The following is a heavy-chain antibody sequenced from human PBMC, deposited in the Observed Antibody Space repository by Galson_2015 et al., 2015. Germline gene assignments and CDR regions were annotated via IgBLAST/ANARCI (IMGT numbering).Heavy chain of an antibody. CDR2: IYYSGTI. Sequence: SETLSLTCTVSRGSISSTSYYWGWVRQTPGGGLEWIGNIYYSGTINYNPSLKSRATISVDTSTNQFSLNLRSVTVADTAVYYCVRHVYNSGWHPDHWGQGTLVTVSS. D-gene: IGHD6-19*01. CDR3: VRHVYNSGWHPDH. J-gene: IGHJ4*02. V-gene: IGHV4-39*01. CDR1: RGSISSTSYY.